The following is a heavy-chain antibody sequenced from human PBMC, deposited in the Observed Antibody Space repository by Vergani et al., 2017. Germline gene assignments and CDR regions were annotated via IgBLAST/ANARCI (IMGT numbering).Heavy chain of an antibody. V-gene: IGHV4-61*02. CDR3: ARGSCLGGSCYKPLFDY. Sequence: QVQLQESGPGLVKPSQTLSLTCTVSGGSITSHNYYWSWIRQPAGKGLEWIGRIHTSGSTNYNPSLKSRVTMSEDTSKNQFSLMLTSVTAADTAVYFCARGSCLGGSCYKPLFDYWGQGILVTVSS. J-gene: IGHJ4*02. D-gene: IGHD2-15*01. CDR2: IHTSGST. CDR1: GGSITSHNYY.